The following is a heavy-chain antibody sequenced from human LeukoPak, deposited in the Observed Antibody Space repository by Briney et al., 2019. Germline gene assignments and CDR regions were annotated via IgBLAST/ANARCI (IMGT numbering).Heavy chain of an antibody. V-gene: IGHV3-48*02. D-gene: IGHD3-10*01. CDR1: GFTLSSYS. CDR3: ARGPITMVRGVTDY. J-gene: IGHJ4*02. CDR2: ISSSSSTI. Sequence: GGSLRLSCAAFGFTLSSYSMSWVRQAPGKGLEWVSYISSSSSTIYYADSVKGRFTISRDNAKNSLYLQMNSLRDEDTAVYNCARGPITMVRGVTDYWGQGTLVTVSS.